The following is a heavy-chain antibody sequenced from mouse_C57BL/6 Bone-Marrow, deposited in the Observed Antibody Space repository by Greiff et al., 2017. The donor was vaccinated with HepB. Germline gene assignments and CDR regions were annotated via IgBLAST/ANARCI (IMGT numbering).Heavy chain of an antibody. D-gene: IGHD1-3*01. V-gene: IGHV1-42*01. CDR1: GYSFTGYY. CDR3: ARDYNFAY. Sequence: EVQLQQSGPELVKPGASVKISCKASGYSFTGYYMNWVKQSPEKSLEWIGEINPSTGGTTYNQKFKAKATLTVDKSSSTAYMQLKSLTSEDSAGYYCARDYNFAYWGQGTMVTVSA. CDR2: INPSTGGT. J-gene: IGHJ3*01.